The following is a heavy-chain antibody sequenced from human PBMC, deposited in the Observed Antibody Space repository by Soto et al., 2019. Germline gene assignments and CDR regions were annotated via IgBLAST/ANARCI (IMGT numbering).Heavy chain of an antibody. J-gene: IGHJ5*02. D-gene: IGHD4-17*01. V-gene: IGHV3-74*01. CDR1: GFTFSSLW. CDR3: TRHGSGDYFLFDP. Sequence: EVQLVESGGGLVQPGGSLRLSCAASGFTFSSLWMHWVRQAPGKGLEWVSRGSPDGTSTSYADSVKGRFTISRDNAKNTLLMQMNSLRAEDTAVYYCTRHGSGDYFLFDPWGQGTLVTVSS. CDR2: GSPDGTST.